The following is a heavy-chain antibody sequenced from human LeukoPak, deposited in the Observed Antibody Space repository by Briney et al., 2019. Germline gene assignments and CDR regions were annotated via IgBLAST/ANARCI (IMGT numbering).Heavy chain of an antibody. Sequence: QPGGSLRLSCAASGFTVSSNYMSWVRQAPGKGLEWVSVIYSGGSTYYADSVKGRFTISRDNSKNTLYLQMNSLRAEDTAVYYCARLNHRLVSAFDIWGQGTMVTVSS. CDR3: ARLNHRLVSAFDI. J-gene: IGHJ3*02. CDR2: IYSGGST. D-gene: IGHD6-19*01. V-gene: IGHV3-53*01. CDR1: GFTVSSNY.